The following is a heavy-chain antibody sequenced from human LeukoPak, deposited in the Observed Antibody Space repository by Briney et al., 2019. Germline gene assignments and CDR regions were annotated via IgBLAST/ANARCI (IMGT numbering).Heavy chain of an antibody. D-gene: IGHD3-22*01. CDR1: GFTFSTFW. V-gene: IGHV3-11*04. J-gene: IGHJ5*02. CDR2: ISSSGSTI. Sequence: GGSLRLSCAASGFTFSTFWMSWIRQAPGKGLEWVSYISSSGSTIYYADSVKGRFTISRDNAKNSLYLQMNSLRAEDTAVYYCARDFFSDDSSGYYYTWGQGTLVTVSS. CDR3: ARDFFSDDSSGYYYT.